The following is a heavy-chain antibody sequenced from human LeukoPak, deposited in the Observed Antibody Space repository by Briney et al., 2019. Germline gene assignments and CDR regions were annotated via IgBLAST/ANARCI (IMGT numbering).Heavy chain of an antibody. CDR3: ARSPGRGFCSGGTCFSHYFDY. V-gene: IGHV4-61*01. Sequence: SETPSPTCTVSGYSISSGFYWSWIRQPPEKGLEWIGYVYYSGSTKYNPSLKSRVTITVDTSKDQFSLNLSAVTAADTAVYYCARSPGRGFCSGGTCFSHYFDYWGQGTLVTVSS. D-gene: IGHD2-15*01. J-gene: IGHJ4*02. CDR2: VYYSGST. CDR1: GYSISSGFY.